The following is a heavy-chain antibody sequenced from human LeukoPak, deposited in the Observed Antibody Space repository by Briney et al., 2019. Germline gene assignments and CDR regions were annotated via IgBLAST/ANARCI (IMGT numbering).Heavy chain of an antibody. J-gene: IGHJ6*02. V-gene: IGHV4-39*01. CDR1: GGSISSSSYY. CDR3: ARLLETYYYGMDV. CDR2: IYYSGST. Sequence: SETLSLTCTVSGGSISSSSYYWGWTRQPPGKGLEWIGSIYYSGSTYYNPSLKSRVTISVDTSKNQFSLKLSSVTAADTAVYYCARLLETYYYGMDVWGQGTTVTVSS.